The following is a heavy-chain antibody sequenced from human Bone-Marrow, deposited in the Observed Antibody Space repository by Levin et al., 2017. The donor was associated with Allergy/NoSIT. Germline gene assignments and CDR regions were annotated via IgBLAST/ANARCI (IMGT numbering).Heavy chain of an antibody. CDR1: GFSFTNYW. Sequence: PGESLKISCKGSGFSFTNYWIGWVRQMPGKGLEWMGIIYAGDSETRYSPSFQGQVTISVDRSITTAYLQWSSLKASDTAMYYCARGYNYRYYYGMDIWGQGTTVTVSS. V-gene: IGHV5-51*01. CDR3: ARGYNYRYYYGMDI. D-gene: IGHD1-20*01. J-gene: IGHJ6*02. CDR2: IYAGDSET.